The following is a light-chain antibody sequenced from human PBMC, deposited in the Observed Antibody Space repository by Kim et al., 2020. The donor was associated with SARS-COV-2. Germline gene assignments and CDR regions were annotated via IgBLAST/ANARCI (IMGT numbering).Light chain of an antibody. CDR1: TSDVGGYNY. V-gene: IGLV2-14*04. CDR3: SSYTTRNTFD. Sequence: GQAITTSCTGTTSDVGGYNYVSWYQQHPGKAPKLMIYDVTKQPSGVSNRFSGSKSGNTASLTICGLQAEDEADYYCSSYTTRNTFDFGGGTQLTVL. J-gene: IGLJ2*01. CDR2: DVT.